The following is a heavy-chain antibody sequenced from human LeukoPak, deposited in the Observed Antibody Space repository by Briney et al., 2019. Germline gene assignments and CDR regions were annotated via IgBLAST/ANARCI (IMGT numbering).Heavy chain of an antibody. CDR3: ARASGIAARGYFDY. CDR1: GYTFTSYG. J-gene: IGHJ4*02. Sequence: ASVKVSCKASGYTFTSYGISWVRQAPGQGLEWMGWISAYNGNTNYAQKLQGRVTVTTDTSTSTAYMELRSLRSDDTAVYYCARASGIAARGYFDYWGQGTLVTVSS. V-gene: IGHV1-18*01. D-gene: IGHD6-6*01. CDR2: ISAYNGNT.